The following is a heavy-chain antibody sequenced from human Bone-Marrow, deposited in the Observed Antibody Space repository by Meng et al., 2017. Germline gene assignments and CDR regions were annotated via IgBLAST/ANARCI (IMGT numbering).Heavy chain of an antibody. CDR3: ARGGVPNLDNCFDP. CDR1: GDIFTGHY. V-gene: IGHV1-2*06. D-gene: IGHD1-14*01. Sequence: ASVKVSCKASGDIFTGHYIHGVRQAPGQGLEWMGPIHPNSGGTNYAQNLQGRVTMTRDTSSSTAYMELSSLRSDDTAVYYCARGGVPNLDNCFDPWGQGTLVTVSS. CDR2: IHPNSGGT. J-gene: IGHJ5*02.